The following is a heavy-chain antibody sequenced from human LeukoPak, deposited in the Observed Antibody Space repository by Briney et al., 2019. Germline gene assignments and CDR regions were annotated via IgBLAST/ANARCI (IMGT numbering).Heavy chain of an antibody. V-gene: IGHV4-30-2*01. Sequence: SETLSLTCAVSGGSISSGGFSWSWIRQPPGKGLEWIGYIYHSGSTYYNPSLKSRVTISVDRSKNQFSLKLSSVAAADTAVYYCARDLGYGSGYFDYWGQGTPVTVSS. J-gene: IGHJ4*02. CDR1: GGSISSGGFS. D-gene: IGHD3-10*01. CDR2: IYHSGST. CDR3: ARDLGYGSGYFDY.